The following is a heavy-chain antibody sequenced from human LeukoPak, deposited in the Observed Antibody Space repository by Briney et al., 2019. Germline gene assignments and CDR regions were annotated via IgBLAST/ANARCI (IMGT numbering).Heavy chain of an antibody. V-gene: IGHV4-59*01. D-gene: IGHD3-10*01. CDR1: GGSISSYS. CDR3: ARRYGSGDYFDY. Sequence: SETLSLTCSVSGGSISSYSWSWMRQPPGKGLEWIGYIYSSGSTNYNPSLKSRVTISVDTSKNQFSLNLSSVIAADTAVYYCARRYGSGDYFDYWGQGNLVTVSS. J-gene: IGHJ4*02. CDR2: IYSSGST.